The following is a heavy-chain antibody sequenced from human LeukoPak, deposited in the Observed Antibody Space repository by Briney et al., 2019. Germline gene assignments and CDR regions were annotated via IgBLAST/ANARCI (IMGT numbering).Heavy chain of an antibody. CDR2: VYHSGT. J-gene: IGHJ5*01. V-gene: IGHV4-38-2*01. CDR3: AMTSGGGGHDS. CDR1: GYSIGSGNY. D-gene: IGHD6-19*01. Sequence: PSETLSLTCAVSGYSIGSGNYWAWIRQPPGKGLEWIGCVYHSGTHYKSSLTSRVTMSMDTSKNQFSLKVTSVTAADSALYYCAMTSGGGGHDSRGQGTLVTVFS.